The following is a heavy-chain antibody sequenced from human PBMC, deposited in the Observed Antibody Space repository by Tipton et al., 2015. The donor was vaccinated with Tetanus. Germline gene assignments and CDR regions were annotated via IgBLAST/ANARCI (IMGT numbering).Heavy chain of an antibody. CDR3: ARVSPFGELSHYYGMDV. Sequence: SLRLFCAASGFTFSDYYMSWIRQAPGKGLEWVSYISSSGSTIYYADSVKGRFTISRDNAKNSLYLQMNSLRAEDTAVYYCARVSPFGELSHYYGMDVWGQGTTVTVSS. CDR2: ISSSGSTI. V-gene: IGHV3-11*01. J-gene: IGHJ6*02. D-gene: IGHD3-10*01. CDR1: GFTFSDYY.